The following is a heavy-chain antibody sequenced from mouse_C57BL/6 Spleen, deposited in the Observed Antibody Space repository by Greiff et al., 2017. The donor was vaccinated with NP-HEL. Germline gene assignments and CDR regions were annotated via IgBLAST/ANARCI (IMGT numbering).Heavy chain of an antibody. CDR3: ARYYYGSIYYFDY. CDR2: INPNNGGT. CDR1: GYTFTDYN. V-gene: IGHV1-22*01. Sequence: EVQLQQSGPELVKPGASVKMSCKASGYTFTDYNMHWVKQSHGKSLEWIGYINPNNGGTSYNQKFKGKATLTVNKSSSTAYMELRSLTSEDSAVYYCARYYYGSIYYFDYWGQGTTLTVSS. D-gene: IGHD1-1*01. J-gene: IGHJ2*01.